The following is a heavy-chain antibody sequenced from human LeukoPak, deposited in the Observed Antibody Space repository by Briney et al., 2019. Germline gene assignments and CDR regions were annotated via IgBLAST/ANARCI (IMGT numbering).Heavy chain of an antibody. J-gene: IGHJ3*02. CDR3: AKLLGRYSSGWYSAFDI. CDR1: GFTFDDYA. V-gene: IGHV3-9*01. D-gene: IGHD6-19*01. Sequence: PGRSLRLSCAASGFTFDDYAMHWVRQAPGKGLEWVSGISWNSGSIGYADSVKGRFTISRDNAKNSLYLQMNSLRAEDTALYYCAKLLGRYSSGWYSAFDIWGQGTMVTVSS. CDR2: ISWNSGSI.